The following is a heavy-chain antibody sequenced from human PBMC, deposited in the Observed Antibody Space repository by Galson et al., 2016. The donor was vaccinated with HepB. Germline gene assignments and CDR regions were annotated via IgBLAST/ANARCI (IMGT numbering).Heavy chain of an antibody. Sequence: SLRLSCAASGFIFSSYAMHWVRQAPGKGLEWVAVIAYDGSFYADSVKGRFTISRDNSNNKVYLEMSSLRPEDTAMYYCARDRGSGYYHSIGYFHQWGQGTLVTVSS. J-gene: IGHJ1*01. V-gene: IGHV3-30*04. D-gene: IGHD3-22*01. CDR1: GFIFSSYA. CDR3: ARDRGSGYYHSIGYFHQ. CDR2: IAYDGS.